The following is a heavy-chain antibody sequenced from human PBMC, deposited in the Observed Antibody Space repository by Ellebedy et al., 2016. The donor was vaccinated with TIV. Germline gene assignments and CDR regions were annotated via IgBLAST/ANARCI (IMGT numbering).Heavy chain of an antibody. CDR3: ARTSKGVASYGMDV. D-gene: IGHD5-12*01. CDR2: IDWDADK. Sequence: SGPTLVKPTQTLTLTCTFSGFSLSTRGMCVSWIRQPPGKALEWLARIDWDADKYYSTSLKTRLTISKDTSKNQVVLTMTNMDPVDTATYYCARTSKGVASYGMDVWGQGTTVTVSS. J-gene: IGHJ6*02. V-gene: IGHV2-70*11. CDR1: GFSLSTRGMC.